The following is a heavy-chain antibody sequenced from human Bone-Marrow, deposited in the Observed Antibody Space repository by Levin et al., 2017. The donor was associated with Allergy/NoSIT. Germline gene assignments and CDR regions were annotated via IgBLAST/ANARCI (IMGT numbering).Heavy chain of an antibody. Sequence: SQTLSLPCTVSGGSIRTSYWSWIRQPPEKRLEWIGYIYYSGSTKYNPSLKSRVTLLVDTSKNLFSLKLSSVTAADSAVYFCARAIPSGGNSYYYYYMDVWGKGTTVTVSS. D-gene: IGHD4-23*01. CDR1: GGSIRTSY. CDR2: IYYSGST. CDR3: ARAIPSGGNSYYYYYMDV. J-gene: IGHJ6*03. V-gene: IGHV4-59*01.